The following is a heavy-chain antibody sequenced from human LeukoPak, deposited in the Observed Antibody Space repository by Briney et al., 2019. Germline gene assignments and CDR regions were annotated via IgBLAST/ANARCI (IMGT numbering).Heavy chain of an antibody. V-gene: IGHV3-7*01. D-gene: IGHD6-13*01. CDR3: ARDTLSSWYQIDAFDI. CDR2: IKQDGGEK. CDR1: GFTFSSYW. J-gene: IGHJ3*02. Sequence: GGSLRLSCAASGFTFSSYWMSWVRQAPGKGLGWVANIKQDGGEKNYVDSVKGRFTISRDNAKISLYMHMNSLRAEDTAIYYCARDTLSSWYQIDAFDIWGQGTMVTVSS.